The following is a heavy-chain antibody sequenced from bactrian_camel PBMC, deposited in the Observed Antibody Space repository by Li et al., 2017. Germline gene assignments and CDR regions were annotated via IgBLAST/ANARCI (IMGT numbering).Heavy chain of an antibody. D-gene: IGHD6*01. V-gene: IGHV3S53*01. Sequence: HVQLVESGGGSVQAGGSLKLSCAVSGDIFSTSCMGWFRQAPGQERQLVSFISSNGTTGYPESVKGRFTISHDSARNTVYLQMNNLQPEDTATYYCAEGRGSRGEHCYSLNYWGQGTQVTVSS. CDR2: ISSNGTT. J-gene: IGHJ4*01. CDR3: AEGRGSRGEHCYSLNY. CDR1: GDIFSTSC.